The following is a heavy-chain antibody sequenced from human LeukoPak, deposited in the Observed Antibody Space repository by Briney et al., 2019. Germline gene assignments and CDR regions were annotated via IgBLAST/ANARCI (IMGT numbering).Heavy chain of an antibody. Sequence: ASVKVSCKASGGTFSSYAISWVRQAPGQGLEWMGGIIPIFGTANYAQKFQGRVTITADKSTSTAYMELSSLRSEDTAVYYCAREGDITGTTAGGDAFDIWGQGTMVTVSS. CDR2: IIPIFGTA. CDR1: GGTFSSYA. J-gene: IGHJ3*02. V-gene: IGHV1-69*06. D-gene: IGHD1-20*01. CDR3: AREGDITGTTAGGDAFDI.